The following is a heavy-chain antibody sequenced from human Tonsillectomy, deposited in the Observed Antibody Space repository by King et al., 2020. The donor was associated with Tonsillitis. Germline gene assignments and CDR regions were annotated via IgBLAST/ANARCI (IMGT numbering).Heavy chain of an antibody. D-gene: IGHD5-18*01. CDR3: ARSKGLGYSYGLGIDAFDI. V-gene: IGHV3-13*01. J-gene: IGHJ3*02. CDR1: GFTFSSYD. Sequence: VQLVESGGGLVQPGGSLRLSCAASGFTFSSYDMHWVRQATGKGLEWVSAIGTAGDTYYPGSVKGRFTISRENAKSSLYLQMNSLRAGDTAVYYCARSKGLGYSYGLGIDAFDIWGEGTMVTVSS. CDR2: IGTAGDT.